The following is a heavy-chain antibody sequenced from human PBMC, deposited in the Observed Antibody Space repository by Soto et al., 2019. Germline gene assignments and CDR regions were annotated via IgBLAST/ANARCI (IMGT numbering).Heavy chain of an antibody. V-gene: IGHV4-39*01. D-gene: IGHD4-4*01. CDR3: VSQRTTVPTQAYFDY. J-gene: IGHJ4*02. CDR2: VYYRGRS. CDR1: GGSVTNSSYY. Sequence: SETLSLTCTVSGGSVTNSSYYWGWIRQSPGKGLEWIGSVYYRGRSYSKSSVKSRVTISVHTSKNQFSLNLNSVTASDTAVYFCVSQRTTVPTQAYFDYWGPGALVTVSS.